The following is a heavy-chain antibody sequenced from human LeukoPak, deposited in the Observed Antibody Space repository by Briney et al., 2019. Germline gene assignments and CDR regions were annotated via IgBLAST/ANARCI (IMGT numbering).Heavy chain of an antibody. CDR2: IREDGGEK. V-gene: IGHV3-7*03. D-gene: IGHD1-14*01. J-gene: IGHJ4*02. CDR3: ARDLTGAGLGY. CDR1: GFTFSASW. Sequence: GGSLRLSCAASGFTFSASWMSWVRRVPGKGLEWVANIREDGGEKYFADSVKGRFTISRDNAKNSLFLQINSLRAEDTAIYYCARDLTGAGLGYWGQGILVTVSS.